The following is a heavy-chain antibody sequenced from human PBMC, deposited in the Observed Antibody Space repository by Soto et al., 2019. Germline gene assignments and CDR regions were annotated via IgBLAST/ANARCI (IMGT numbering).Heavy chain of an antibody. CDR3: ARGLRIQLGGTGFTNWCDP. J-gene: IGHJ5*02. Sequence: SETLSLTCAVYGGSFSGYYCSWIRQPPGKGLEWIGEINPSGSTNYNPSLKSRVTIPVDTSKNQFSLKLSSVTAADAAVYYCARGLRIQLGGTGFTNWCDPWGQGTLVTVSS. D-gene: IGHD5-18*01. V-gene: IGHV4-34*01. CDR2: INPSGST. CDR1: GGSFSGYY.